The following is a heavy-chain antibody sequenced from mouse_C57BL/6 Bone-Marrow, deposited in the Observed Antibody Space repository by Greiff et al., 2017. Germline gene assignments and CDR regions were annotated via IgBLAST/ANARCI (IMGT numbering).Heavy chain of an antibody. CDR3: DRNYYGYRGFAY. D-gene: IGHD2-2*01. J-gene: IGHJ3*01. CDR1: GFSLTIYG. V-gene: IGHV2-2*01. Sequence: QVQLKQSGPGRVQSSQSLSNTCTVRGFSLTIYGVHWVRQSPGKGLEWLGAIWSGGSTDYDAAVISRLSISKDNSRRQVFFKMNSLKADDTAIYYCDRNYYGYRGFAYWRQGTLVTVS. CDR2: IWSGGST.